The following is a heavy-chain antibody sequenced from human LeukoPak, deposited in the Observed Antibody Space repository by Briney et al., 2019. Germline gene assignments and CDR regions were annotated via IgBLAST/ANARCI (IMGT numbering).Heavy chain of an antibody. CDR2: IKQDGSGK. CDR3: ARLRRYNIVVITYFDY. V-gene: IGHV3-7*01. CDR1: GFTFSSYW. D-gene: IGHD3-22*01. J-gene: IGHJ4*02. Sequence: PGGSLRLSCAASGFTFSSYWMSWVRQAPGKGLEWVANIKQDGSGKYYVDSVKGRFTISRDNAKNSLYLQMNSLRAEDTAVYYCARLRRYNIVVITYFDYWGQGTLVTASS.